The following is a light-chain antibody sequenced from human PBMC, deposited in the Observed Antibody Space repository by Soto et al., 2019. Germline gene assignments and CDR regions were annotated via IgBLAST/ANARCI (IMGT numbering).Light chain of an antibody. CDR2: SAS. J-gene: IGKJ1*01. CDR1: QSVGTD. Sequence: EITMTQSPATLSVSPGERATLSCRASQSVGTDLAWYQQKPGQAPRLLIYSASARVTGIPARFSGSGSGTELTLTISSLQSEDFAVYYCQQCNNWPRTFGQGTKVEIK. CDR3: QQCNNWPRT. V-gene: IGKV3-15*01.